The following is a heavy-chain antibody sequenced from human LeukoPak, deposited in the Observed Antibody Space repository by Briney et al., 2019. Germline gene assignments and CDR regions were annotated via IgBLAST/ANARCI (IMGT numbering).Heavy chain of an antibody. CDR1: GFSFSSSW. V-gene: IGHV3-7*01. J-gene: IGHJ4*02. CDR2: MKNDGSDK. D-gene: IGHD2-15*01. CDR3: ADLGYTD. Sequence: GGSLRLSCEASGFSFSSSWMTWVRQAPGKGLEWVATMKNDGSDKYYVDPVKGRFTLSRDNAKNSLYLQMNSLRVEDTAVYYCADLGYTDGGQGTLVTVSS.